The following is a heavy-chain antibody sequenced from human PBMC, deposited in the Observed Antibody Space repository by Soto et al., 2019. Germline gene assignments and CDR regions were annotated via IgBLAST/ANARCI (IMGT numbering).Heavy chain of an antibody. CDR2: VYFTGNT. CDR3: ARRLRVGLTGTTEAFDI. Sequence: SETLSLTCTVSGGSIRSNFWSWIRQPPVKGLEWLGYVYFTGNTNYNPSLKSRLTLSVDTSKNQFSLNLSSVTAADTAVYYCARRLRVGLTGTTEAFDIWGQGTMVTVSS. CDR1: GGSIRSNF. J-gene: IGHJ3*02. D-gene: IGHD1-7*01. V-gene: IGHV4-59*08.